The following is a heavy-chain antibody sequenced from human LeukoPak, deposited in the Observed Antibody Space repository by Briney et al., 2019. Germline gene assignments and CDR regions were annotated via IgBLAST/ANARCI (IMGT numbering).Heavy chain of an antibody. D-gene: IGHD2-21*01. Sequence: GGSLRLSCTASGFTFSSYWMGWVRVRQAPGKGLEWVANIKHDGSEKYYVDSVKGRFTISRDNAKDSLYLQMNSLRPEDTAVYYCARNRVVVPAAPWGQGTLVTVSS. CDR3: ARNRVVVPAAP. CDR1: GFTFSSYW. CDR2: IKHDGSEK. V-gene: IGHV3-7*04. J-gene: IGHJ5*02.